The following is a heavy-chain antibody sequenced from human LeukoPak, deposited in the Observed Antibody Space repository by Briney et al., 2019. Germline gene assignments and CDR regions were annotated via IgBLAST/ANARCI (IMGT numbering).Heavy chain of an antibody. CDR2: INPNSGGT. J-gene: IGHJ6*03. D-gene: IGHD1-26*01. V-gene: IGHV1-2*02. Sequence: ASVKVSCKASGYTFTGYYMHWVRQAPGQGLEWMGWINPNSGGTNYAQKFQGRVTMTRDTSISTAYMELSRLRSDDTAVYYCAREGLVGATNYYYYMDVWGKGTTVTISS. CDR1: GYTFTGYY. CDR3: AREGLVGATNYYYYMDV.